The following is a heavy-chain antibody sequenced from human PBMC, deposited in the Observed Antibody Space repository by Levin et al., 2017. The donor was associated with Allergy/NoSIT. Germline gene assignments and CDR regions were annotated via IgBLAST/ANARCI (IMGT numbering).Heavy chain of an antibody. CDR3: ARDLSSIAWGYYGGMDV. J-gene: IGHJ6*02. CDR1: GGSVRSTGYY. D-gene: IGHD2-15*01. V-gene: IGHV4-31*03. Sequence: SQTLSLTCTVSGGSVRSTGYYCTWIRQHPAEGLEWIGCVSYSGITTYNPSLKSRVTISLDRSGNQFSLKLSSVTAPAPAVYYCARDLSSIAWGYYGGMDVWGQGTTVTVSS. CDR2: VSYSGIT.